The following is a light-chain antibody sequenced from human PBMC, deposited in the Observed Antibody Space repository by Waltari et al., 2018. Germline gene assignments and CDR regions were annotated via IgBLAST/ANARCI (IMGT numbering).Light chain of an antibody. J-gene: IGKJ2*01. Sequence: DVVMTQSPLSLPVTLGQPASISCKSSQSLVHRNGNTYLQWFQQRPGQSPRRLIYTVSNRESGVPDRFSGIGSGTDFTLKISRVEAEDVGVYFCMQGTHWPYTFGQGTRLDIK. CDR3: MQGTHWPYT. CDR1: QSLVHRNGNTY. CDR2: TVS. V-gene: IGKV2-30*02.